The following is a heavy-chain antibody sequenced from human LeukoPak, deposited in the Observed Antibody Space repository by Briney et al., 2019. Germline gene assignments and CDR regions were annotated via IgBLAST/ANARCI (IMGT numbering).Heavy chain of an antibody. CDR1: GFTFSSYW. Sequence: PGGSLRLSCAASGFTFSSYWMHWVRQAPGKGLVWVSRIKPDGSYTSYADSVKGRFTISRDNFRNTLYLQVNSLRAEDTAVYYCARAGVSGILRGAFDIWGQGTMVTVSS. J-gene: IGHJ3*02. D-gene: IGHD1-26*01. CDR3: ARAGVSGILRGAFDI. V-gene: IGHV3-74*01. CDR2: IKPDGSYT.